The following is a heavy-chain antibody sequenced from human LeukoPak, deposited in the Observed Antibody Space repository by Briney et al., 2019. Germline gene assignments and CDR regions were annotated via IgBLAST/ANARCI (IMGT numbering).Heavy chain of an antibody. J-gene: IGHJ4*02. V-gene: IGHV5-51*01. CDR1: GYSFTDYW. D-gene: IGHD2-2*02. CDR2: IYPGDSDT. Sequence: GESLKISCKASGYSFTDYWIGWVRQMPGKGLEWMGIIYPGDSDTRYSPSFQGQVTISADKSISTAYLQWSSLKASDTAMYYCARQGTKYCSSTSCYTGIDYWGQGTLVTVSS. CDR3: ARQGTKYCSSTSCYTGIDY.